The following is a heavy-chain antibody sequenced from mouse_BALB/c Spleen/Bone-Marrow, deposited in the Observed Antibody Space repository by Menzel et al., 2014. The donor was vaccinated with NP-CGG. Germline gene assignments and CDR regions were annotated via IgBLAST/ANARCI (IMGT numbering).Heavy chain of an antibody. CDR3: ARHRYYAMDY. J-gene: IGHJ4*01. V-gene: IGHV2-6-1*01. CDR2: IWSDGST. Sequence: VKVVESGPGLVAPSQNLSITCTISGFSLTNYGVHWVRQPPGKGLEWLVVIWSDGSTTYNSALKSRLSISKDNSKSQVFLKMNSLQTDDTAMYYCARHRYYAMDYWGQGTSVTVSS. CDR1: GFSLTNYG.